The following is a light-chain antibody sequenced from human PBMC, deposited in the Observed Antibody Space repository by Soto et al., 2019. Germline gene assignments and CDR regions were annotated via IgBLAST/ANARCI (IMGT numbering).Light chain of an antibody. CDR2: KAS. J-gene: IGKJ4*01. V-gene: IGKV1-5*03. CDR3: QQSFTTPLT. CDR1: QSIGDS. Sequence: DVQMTQSPATLSASLGDRVTITCRASQSIGDSLAWYQQRPGKAPNLLIYKASTLEGGVPSRFSGSGSGTDFNLTINSLQPEDFATYFCQQSFTTPLTFGGGTKVDI.